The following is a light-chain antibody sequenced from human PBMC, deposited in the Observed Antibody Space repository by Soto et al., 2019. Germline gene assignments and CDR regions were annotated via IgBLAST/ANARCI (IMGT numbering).Light chain of an antibody. J-gene: IGKJ1*01. CDR2: CAS. CDR1: QSVLYSYNNKNY. V-gene: IGKV4-1*01. CDR3: QQYFTWT. Sequence: DIVMTQSPDSLAVSLGERATSNCKSSQSVLYSYNNKNYLAWYQQKPGQPPKLLIYCASTRESGVPDRFSGSGSGTDFTLTISSLQAEDVAVYYCQQYFTWTFCQGTKVEIK.